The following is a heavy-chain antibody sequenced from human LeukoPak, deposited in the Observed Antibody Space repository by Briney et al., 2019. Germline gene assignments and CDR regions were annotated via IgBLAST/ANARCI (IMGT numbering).Heavy chain of an antibody. D-gene: IGHD5-12*01. J-gene: IGHJ4*02. Sequence: GGALRLSCAPSGFTFSRYSMNSVRQAPGKGLEWVSSISSSSSYIYYADSVKGRFTISRDNAKNSLYLQMNSLRAEDTAVYYCARAGYSGYGDYWGQGTLVTVSS. V-gene: IGHV3-21*01. CDR2: ISSSSSYI. CDR1: GFTFSRYS. CDR3: ARAGYSGYGDY.